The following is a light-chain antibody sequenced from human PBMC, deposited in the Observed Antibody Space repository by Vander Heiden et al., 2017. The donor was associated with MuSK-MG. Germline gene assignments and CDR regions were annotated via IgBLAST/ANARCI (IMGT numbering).Light chain of an antibody. Sequence: ILTPPPSASGTPGQSVSLSCSGTASNIGGNTASWYQQRPGTAPKLLIYRATQRPSGVPARFSASESGTSASLAISELHSEDEADYYCAAWDDGLKGVVFGGGTKLTVL. CDR1: ASNIGGNT. V-gene: IGLV1-44*01. CDR3: AAWDDGLKGVV. J-gene: IGLJ2*01. CDR2: RAT.